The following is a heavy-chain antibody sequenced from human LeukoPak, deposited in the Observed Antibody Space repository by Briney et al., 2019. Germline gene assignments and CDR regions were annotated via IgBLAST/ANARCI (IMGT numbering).Heavy chain of an antibody. Sequence: GRSLRLSCAASGFTFSNSGMHWVRQAPGKGLEWVAVIWYDGSNKYYADSVKGRFTISRDNSKNTLYLQMNSLRAEDTAVYYCARELLPVAKLYFVSWGERTLVTVSS. CDR1: GFTFSNSG. CDR3: ARELLPVAKLYFVS. D-gene: IGHD2-15*01. J-gene: IGHJ4*02. CDR2: IWYDGSNK. V-gene: IGHV3-33*08.